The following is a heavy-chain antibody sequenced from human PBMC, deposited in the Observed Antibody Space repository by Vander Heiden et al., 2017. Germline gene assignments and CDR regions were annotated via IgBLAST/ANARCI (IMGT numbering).Heavy chain of an antibody. CDR2: IYMAGKT. CDR1: GLSVSNNF. V-gene: IGHV3-53*01. Sequence: EVQLVESGGGLIQPGGSLRLSCAASGLSVSNNFMSWVRQAPRKGLEWVSVIYMAGKTCYAESVKGRFTISRDNSKNKLYLQMKRLRAEDTAIYYCSREPRTSGDAFDIWGQGTMVPVS. CDR3: SREPRTSGDAFDI. J-gene: IGHJ3*02. D-gene: IGHD3-10*01.